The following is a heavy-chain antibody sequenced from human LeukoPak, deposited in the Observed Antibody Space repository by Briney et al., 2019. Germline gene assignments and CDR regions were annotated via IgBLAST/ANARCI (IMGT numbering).Heavy chain of an antibody. D-gene: IGHD6-19*01. V-gene: IGHV1-24*01. CDR2: FDPEDGET. CDR3: ATVSAGAVAGTGRRADYYYYGMDV. J-gene: IGHJ6*02. Sequence: ASVKVSCKVSGYTLTELSMHWVRQAPGKGLEWMGGFDPEDGETIYAQKFQGRVTMTEDTSTDTAYMERSSLRSEDTAVYYCATVSAGAVAGTGRRADYYYYGMDVWGQGTTVTVS. CDR1: GYTLTELS.